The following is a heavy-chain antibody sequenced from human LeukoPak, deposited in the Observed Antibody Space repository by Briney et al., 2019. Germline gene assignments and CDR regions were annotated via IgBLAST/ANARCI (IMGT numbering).Heavy chain of an antibody. CDR2: IYHSGNT. D-gene: IGHD3-3*01. CDR1: GGSISSHY. CDR3: ARGYDFWSGVMSDAFDI. Sequence: KASETLSLTCTGSGGSISSHYWSWVRQTPGKGLERIGHIYHSGNTKYNSALKGRVTISDDASKNQFSLRLSSVTAADTAVYFCARGYDFWSGVMSDAFDIWGRGTKVTVSS. V-gene: IGHV4-59*11. J-gene: IGHJ3*02.